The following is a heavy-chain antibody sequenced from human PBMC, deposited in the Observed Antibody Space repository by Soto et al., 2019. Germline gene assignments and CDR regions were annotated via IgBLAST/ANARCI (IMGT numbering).Heavy chain of an antibody. Sequence: QVQLVESGGGVVQHGRSLRLSCAASGFTFSSSGMHWVRQAPGKGLEWVAVISYDGSNKYYADSVKGRFTISRDNSKNTLYLQMNSLRAEDTAVYYCAKGWDRGVYSYGSDYWGQGTLVTVSS. V-gene: IGHV3-30*18. CDR1: GFTFSSSG. CDR2: ISYDGSNK. D-gene: IGHD5-18*01. CDR3: AKGWDRGVYSYGSDY. J-gene: IGHJ4*02.